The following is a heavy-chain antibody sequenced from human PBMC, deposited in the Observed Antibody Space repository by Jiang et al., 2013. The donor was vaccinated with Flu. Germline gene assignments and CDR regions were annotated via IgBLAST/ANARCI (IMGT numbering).Heavy chain of an antibody. D-gene: IGHD2-15*01. J-gene: IGHJ2*01. V-gene: IGHV3-23*01. Sequence: QLLESGGGLVQPGGSLRLSCAASGFTFSSYAMSWVRQAPGKGLEWVSTISGSGGTTYYADSVKGRFTISRDNSKNTLYLQMNSLRAEDTAVYYCARDWGSRIGSCSGGRCNSWYFDLWGRGTLVTVSS. CDR2: ISGSGGTT. CDR1: GFTFSSYA. CDR3: ARDWGSRIGSCSGGRCNSWYFDL.